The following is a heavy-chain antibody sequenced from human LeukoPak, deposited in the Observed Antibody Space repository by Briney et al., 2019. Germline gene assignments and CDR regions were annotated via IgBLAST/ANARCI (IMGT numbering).Heavy chain of an antibody. D-gene: IGHD1-26*01. V-gene: IGHV4-59*11. CDR2: VYYSGRT. J-gene: IGHJ4*02. Sequence: SETLSLTCTVSGYSMNSHFWTWIRQSPGKGLEWIGFVYYSGRTNYNPSLKSRATISVDTSNNQFSMRLYSVTAADTAIYYCAREPLCSGTYGYFDFWGPGILVTVSS. CDR3: AREPLCSGTYGYFDF. CDR1: GYSMNSHF.